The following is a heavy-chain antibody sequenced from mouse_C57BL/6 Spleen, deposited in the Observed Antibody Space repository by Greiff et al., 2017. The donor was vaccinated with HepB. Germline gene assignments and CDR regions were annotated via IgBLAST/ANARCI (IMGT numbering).Heavy chain of an antibody. J-gene: IGHJ4*01. D-gene: IGHD2-12*01. CDR2: ISDGGSYT. CDR3: ARSYYTPYYYAMDY. V-gene: IGHV5-4*03. Sequence: EVRLVESGGGLVKPGGSLKLSCAASGFTFSSYAMSWVRQTPEKRLEWVATISDGGSYTYYPDNVKGRFTISRDNAKNNLYLQMSHLKSEDTAMYYCARSYYTPYYYAMDYWGQGTSVTVSS. CDR1: GFTFSSYA.